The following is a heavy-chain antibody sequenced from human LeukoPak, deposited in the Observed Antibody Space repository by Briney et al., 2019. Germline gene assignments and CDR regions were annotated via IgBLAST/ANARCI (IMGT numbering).Heavy chain of an antibody. CDR3: AEDQKLQPFHY. J-gene: IGHJ4*02. Sequence: GGSLRLSCAASGFIFSTYGMHWVRQAPGKGLEWVAFIQFDGSEELYADSVKGRFTISRDNSKNTLYLQMNSLRAEDTSVYYCAEDQKLQPFHYWGQGTLVTVSS. V-gene: IGHV3-30*02. CDR2: IQFDGSEE. CDR1: GFIFSTYG. D-gene: IGHD2-15*01.